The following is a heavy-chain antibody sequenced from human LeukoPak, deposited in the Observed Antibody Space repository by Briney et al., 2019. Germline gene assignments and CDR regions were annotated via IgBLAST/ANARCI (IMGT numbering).Heavy chain of an antibody. Sequence: GGSLRLSCAASGFTFSSYEMNWVRQAPGKGLEWVSYISSSGSTIYYADSVKGRFTISRDNAKNSLYLQMNSLRAEDTAVYYCARGRYDSSGSYSLFDYWGQGTLVTVSS. CDR1: GFTFSSYE. D-gene: IGHD3-22*01. V-gene: IGHV3-48*03. J-gene: IGHJ4*02. CDR2: ISSSGSTI. CDR3: ARGRYDSSGSYSLFDY.